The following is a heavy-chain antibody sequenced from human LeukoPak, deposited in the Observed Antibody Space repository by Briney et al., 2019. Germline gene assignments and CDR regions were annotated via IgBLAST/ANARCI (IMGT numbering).Heavy chain of an antibody. CDR2: IYYSGST. Sequence: SETLSLTCTVSGGSISSYYWSWIRQPPGKGLEWIGYIYYSGSTNYNPSLKSRVTISVDTSKNQFSLKLSSVTAADTAVYYCARSYGTSNFGVVLLSDYWGQGTLVTVSS. J-gene: IGHJ4*02. D-gene: IGHD3-3*02. CDR3: ARSYGTSNFGVVLLSDY. V-gene: IGHV4-59*01. CDR1: GGSISSYY.